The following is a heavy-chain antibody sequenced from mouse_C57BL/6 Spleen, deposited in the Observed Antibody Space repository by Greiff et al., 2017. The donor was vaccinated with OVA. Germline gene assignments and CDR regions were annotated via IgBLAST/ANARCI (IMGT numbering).Heavy chain of an antibody. J-gene: IGHJ4*01. Sequence: QVQLKESGAELARPGASVKLSCKASGYTFTSYGISWVKQRTGQGLEWIGEIYPRSGNTYYNEKFKGKATLTADKSSSTAYMELRSLTSEDPAVYFCAYDYDYAMDYWGQGTSVTVSS. CDR1: GYTFTSYG. V-gene: IGHV1-81*01. CDR3: AYDYDYAMDY. CDR2: IYPRSGNT. D-gene: IGHD2-4*01.